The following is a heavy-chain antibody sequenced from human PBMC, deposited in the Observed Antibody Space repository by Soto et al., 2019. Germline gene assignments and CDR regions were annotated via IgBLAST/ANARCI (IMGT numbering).Heavy chain of an antibody. J-gene: IGHJ4*02. D-gene: IGHD3-9*01. CDR3: AKGRSDDWDAGYSYDY. Sequence: EVSLWESGGGLVQRGGSLRLSCAASGFTFSSYSMSWVRQAPGKGLEWVSGISGFGGSTDYADSVKGRFTISRENSKNNLYLQINSLRAEDTAIYYCAKGRSDDWDAGYSYDYWGQGTLVTVSS. CDR1: GFTFSSYS. CDR2: ISGFGGST. V-gene: IGHV3-23*01.